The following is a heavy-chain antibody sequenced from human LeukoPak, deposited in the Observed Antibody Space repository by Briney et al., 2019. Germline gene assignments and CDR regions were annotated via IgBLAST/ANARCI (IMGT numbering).Heavy chain of an antibody. CDR2: IDPSDSYT. CDR3: SGLGWWYASEY. V-gene: IGHV5-10-1*01. J-gene: IGHJ4*02. D-gene: IGHD2-15*01. CDR1: GCSFTSYW. Sequence: GESLKISCKGSGCSFTSYWHSWVRQMPGKGLEWMGRIDPSDSYTIYCTSFQGHVTILDDKSISPAYFQRSNLKTSDTAMYYCSGLGWWYASEYWGQGTQVSVSS.